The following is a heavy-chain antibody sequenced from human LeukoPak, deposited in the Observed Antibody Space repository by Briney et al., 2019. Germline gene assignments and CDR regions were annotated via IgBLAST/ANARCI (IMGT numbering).Heavy chain of an antibody. CDR2: IYHSGST. CDR3: ARASDFWSGYYMDV. CDR1: GGSISSGGYY. V-gene: IGHV4-30-2*01. J-gene: IGHJ6*03. D-gene: IGHD3-3*01. Sequence: PSQTLSLTCTVSGGSISSGGYYWSWIRQPPGKGLEWIGYIYHSGSTYYNPSLKSRVTISVDRSKNQFSLKLSSVTAADTAVYYCARASDFWSGYYMDVWGKGTTVTVSS.